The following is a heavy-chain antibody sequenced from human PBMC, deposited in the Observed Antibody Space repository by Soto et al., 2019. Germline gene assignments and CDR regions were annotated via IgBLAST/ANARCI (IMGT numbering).Heavy chain of an antibody. Sequence: EVQLVESGGGLVQPGGSLRRSCAASGFTFSSYEMNWVRQAPGKGLEWVSYISSSGSTIYYADSVKGRFTISRDNAKNSLYLQMNSLRAEDTAVYYCARDWRLNWFDPWGQGTLVTLSS. CDR3: ARDWRLNWFDP. V-gene: IGHV3-48*03. J-gene: IGHJ5*02. CDR1: GFTFSSYE. CDR2: ISSSGSTI.